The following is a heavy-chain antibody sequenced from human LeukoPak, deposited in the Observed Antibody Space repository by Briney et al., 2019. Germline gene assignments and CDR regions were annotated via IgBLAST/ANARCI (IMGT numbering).Heavy chain of an antibody. Sequence: ASVRVSCKASGYTFTGYYMHWVRQAPGQGLEGMGWINPNSGGTNYAQKFQGRVTMTRDTSISTAYMELSGLRSDDTAVYYCARLSGYCSGGYCYFDYWGQGTLVTVSS. J-gene: IGHJ4*02. CDR1: GYTFTGYY. D-gene: IGHD2-15*01. CDR3: ARLSGYCSGGYCYFDY. CDR2: INPNSGGT. V-gene: IGHV1-2*02.